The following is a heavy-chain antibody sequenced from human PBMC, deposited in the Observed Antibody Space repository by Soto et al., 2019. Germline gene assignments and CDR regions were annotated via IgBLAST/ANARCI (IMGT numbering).Heavy chain of an antibody. D-gene: IGHD1-26*01. Sequence: SVKVSCKASGGTFSSYAISWVRQAPGQGLEWMGGIIPIFGTANYAQKFQGRVTITADESTSTAYMELSSLRSEDTAVYYCARDIPKATYYYYGMDVWGQGTTVTVSS. CDR3: ARDIPKATYYYYGMDV. CDR1: GGTFSSYA. J-gene: IGHJ6*02. CDR2: IIPIFGTA. V-gene: IGHV1-69*13.